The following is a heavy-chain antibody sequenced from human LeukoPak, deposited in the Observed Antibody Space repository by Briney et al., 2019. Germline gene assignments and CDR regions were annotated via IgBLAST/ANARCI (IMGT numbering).Heavy chain of an antibody. CDR1: GGSFSGYY. CDR3: ASYAKDIVVLPAASIYWYFDL. Sequence: ASETLSLTCAVYGGSFSGYYWSWIRQPPGKGLEWIGEINHSGSTNYNSSLKSRVTISVDTSKNQFSLKLSSVTAADTAVYYCASYAKDIVVLPAASIYWYFDLWGRGTLVTVSS. D-gene: IGHD2-2*01. J-gene: IGHJ2*01. V-gene: IGHV4-34*01. CDR2: INHSGST.